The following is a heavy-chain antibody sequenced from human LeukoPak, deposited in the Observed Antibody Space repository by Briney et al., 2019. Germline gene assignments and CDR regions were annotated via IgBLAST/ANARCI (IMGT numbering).Heavy chain of an antibody. CDR3: ARVHGDGDYAAFFDY. V-gene: IGHV4-34*01. Sequence: SETLSLTCTVSGGSISGYYWSWIRQPPGKGLEWIGEINHSGSTNYNPSLKSRVTISVDTSKNQFSLKLSSVTAADTAVYYCARVHGDGDYAAFFDYWGQGTLVTVSS. D-gene: IGHD4-17*01. CDR1: GGSISGYY. CDR2: INHSGST. J-gene: IGHJ4*02.